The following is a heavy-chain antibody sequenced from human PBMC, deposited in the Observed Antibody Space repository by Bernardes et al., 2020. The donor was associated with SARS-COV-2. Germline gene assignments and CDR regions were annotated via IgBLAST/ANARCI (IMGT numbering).Heavy chain of an antibody. Sequence: GGSLRLSCVASGFNFDEYGMTWVRQSPGKGLEWASALNRYGSGQGYAASVKGRFTMSRDNAKNSLYLQMESLRVEDTALYFCARVGTQWFDPWGQGVLVTVSS. J-gene: IGHJ5*02. V-gene: IGHV3-20*04. CDR2: LNRYGSGQ. CDR3: ARVGTQWFDP. CDR1: GFNFDEYG.